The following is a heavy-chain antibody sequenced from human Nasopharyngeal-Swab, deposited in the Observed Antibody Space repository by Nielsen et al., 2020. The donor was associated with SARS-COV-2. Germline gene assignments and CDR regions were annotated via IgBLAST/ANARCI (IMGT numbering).Heavy chain of an antibody. V-gene: IGHV3-48*03. CDR2: ISRSGRTI. CDR3: ARGRARIVGATDFDY. CDR1: GFTCSSYE. J-gene: IGHJ4*02. D-gene: IGHD1-26*01. Sequence: GGSLRLSCAGSGFTCSSYEMNWVRQAPGKGLEWVAYISRSGRTIYYGDSVKGRFTISRDNAKKSLYLQMNSLRAEDTAVYYCARGRARIVGATDFDYWGQGTLVTVSS.